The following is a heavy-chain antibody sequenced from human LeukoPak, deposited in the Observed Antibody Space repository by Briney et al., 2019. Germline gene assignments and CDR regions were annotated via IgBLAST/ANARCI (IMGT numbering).Heavy chain of an antibody. CDR1: GFTFSSYA. CDR2: ISGSGGST. D-gene: IGHD6-13*01. CDR3: AHISSSWPDY. V-gene: IGHV3-23*01. Sequence: GGSLRLSCAASGFTFSSYATSWVRQAPGKGLEWVSAISGSGGSTYYADPVKGRFTISRDNSKNTLYLQMNSLRAEDTAVYYCAHISSSWPDYWGQGTLVTVSS. J-gene: IGHJ4*02.